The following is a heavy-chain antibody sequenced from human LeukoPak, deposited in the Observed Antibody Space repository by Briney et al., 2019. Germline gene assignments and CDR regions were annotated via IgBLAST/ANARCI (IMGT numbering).Heavy chain of an antibody. CDR2: ISGSGGST. Sequence: QSGGSLRLSCAASGFTFSSYAMSWVRQASGKGLEWVSAISGSGGSTYYADSVKGRFTISRDNSKNTLYLQMNSLRAEDTAVYYCVTGGYYYDSSGYYYSPFDYWGQGTLVTVSS. CDR1: GFTFSSYA. CDR3: VTGGYYYDSSGYYYSPFDY. V-gene: IGHV3-23*01. D-gene: IGHD3-22*01. J-gene: IGHJ4*02.